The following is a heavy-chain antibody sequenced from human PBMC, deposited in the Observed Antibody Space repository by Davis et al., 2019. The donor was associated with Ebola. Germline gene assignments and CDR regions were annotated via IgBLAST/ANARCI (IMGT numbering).Heavy chain of an antibody. J-gene: IGHJ6*02. CDR1: DYTFNTYD. Sequence: ASVKVSCKASDYTFNTYDISWVRQAPGQGLEWMGRISVYNGQTKYAQKFQGRVIMTTDTSTNIAYMQLTSLRSDDTAVYYCARPIAPGYCSGGTCYGLDVWGQGTTVTVSS. CDR3: ARPIAPGYCSGGTCYGLDV. D-gene: IGHD2-15*01. CDR2: ISVYNGQT. V-gene: IGHV1-18*04.